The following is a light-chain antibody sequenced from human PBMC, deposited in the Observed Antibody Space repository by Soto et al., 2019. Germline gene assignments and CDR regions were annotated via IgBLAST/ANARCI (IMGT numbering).Light chain of an antibody. Sequence: QSALTQPASVSGSPGQSITISCTGTSSDVGSYNLVSWYQQHPGKAPKLMIYEVSKRPSGVSNRFSGSKSGNTASLTISGLQAEDEADYHCCSYAGSSEVFGTGTKLTVL. CDR1: SSDVGSYNL. V-gene: IGLV2-23*02. CDR3: CSYAGSSEV. CDR2: EVS. J-gene: IGLJ1*01.